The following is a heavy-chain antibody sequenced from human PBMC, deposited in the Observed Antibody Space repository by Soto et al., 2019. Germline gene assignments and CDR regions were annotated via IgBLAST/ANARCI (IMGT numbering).Heavy chain of an antibody. Sequence: GASVKVSCKASGHTFTTYALHWVRQAPGQRPEWMGWINPASGHTKYSKKFQDRVTITRDTSASTGYMELSSLRSEDTAVYYCGRSVVGATGEILYNAMDVWGQGTMVTVSS. J-gene: IGHJ6*02. CDR2: INPASGHT. V-gene: IGHV1-3*01. D-gene: IGHD1-26*01. CDR3: GRSVVGATGEILYNAMDV. CDR1: GHTFTTYA.